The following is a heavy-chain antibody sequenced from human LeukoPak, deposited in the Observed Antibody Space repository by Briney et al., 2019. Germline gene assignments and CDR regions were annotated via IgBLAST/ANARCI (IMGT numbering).Heavy chain of an antibody. V-gene: IGHV4/OR15-8*01. D-gene: IGHD3-16*01. CDR1: GGSIDSTNW. CDR2: IHHDGTI. Sequence: SETLSLTCDVSGGSIDSTNWWNWVRQPPGKGLEWIGEIHHDGTINYNPSLKSRVTLSVDKSKNQFSLRLNSVTAADTAMYYCARSHDHLWGNYADYWGQGTLVTVSS. CDR3: ARSHDHLWGNYADY. J-gene: IGHJ4*02.